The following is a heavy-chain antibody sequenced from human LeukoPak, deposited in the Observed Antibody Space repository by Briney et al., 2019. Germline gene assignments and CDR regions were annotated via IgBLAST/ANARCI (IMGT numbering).Heavy chain of an antibody. Sequence: PGGSLRLSCAASGFTVSGNYMSWVRQAPGKGLEWVSVIYSGANTYYADSVKGRFTISTDASKNTLYVQMNSLRAEDTAVFYRAKDLYLRDFWSGYFDYWGQGIPVTVSS. D-gene: IGHD3-3*01. CDR2: IYSGANT. CDR3: AKDLYLRDFWSGYFDY. CDR1: GFTVSGNY. V-gene: IGHV3-53*01. J-gene: IGHJ4*02.